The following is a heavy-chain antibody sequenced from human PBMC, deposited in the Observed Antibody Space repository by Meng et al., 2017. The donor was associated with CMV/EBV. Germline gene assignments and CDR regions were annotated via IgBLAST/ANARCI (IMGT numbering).Heavy chain of an antibody. CDR1: GFTVSSNY. CDR2: IYSGGST. Sequence: GGSLRLSCAASGFTVSSNYMSWVRQAPGKGLEWVSFIYSGGSTYYADSVKGRFTISRDNSKNTLYLQMNSLRAEDTAVYYCARDSGGYSYGYGDYWGQGTLVTVSS. CDR3: ARDSGGYSYGYGDY. D-gene: IGHD5-18*01. J-gene: IGHJ4*02. V-gene: IGHV3-53*01.